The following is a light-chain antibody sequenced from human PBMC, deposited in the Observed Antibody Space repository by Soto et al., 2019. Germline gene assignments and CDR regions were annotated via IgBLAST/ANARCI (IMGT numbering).Light chain of an antibody. CDR1: NSDIGAYDY. CDR3: LSHTTRRIYV. V-gene: IGLV2-14*03. J-gene: IGLJ1*01. Sequence: QSALTQPASVSGSPGQSITISCSGTNSDIGAYDYVSWYQQHPGKPPKLIIYNVNNRPSGVSFRFSGSKSANTASLTISGLQTEDDADYYCLSHTTRRIYVFGPGTKLTVL. CDR2: NVN.